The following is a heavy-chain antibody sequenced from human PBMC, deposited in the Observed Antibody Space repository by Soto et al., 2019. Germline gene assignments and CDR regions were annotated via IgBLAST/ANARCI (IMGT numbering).Heavy chain of an antibody. Sequence: GGSLRLSCAASGFTFSSYGMHWVRQAPGKGLEWVAVIWYDGSNKYYADSVKGRFTISRDNSKNTLYLQTNSLRAEDTAVYYCARDLFCSSTSCLYYYGMDVWGKGTTLTVSS. D-gene: IGHD2-2*01. V-gene: IGHV3-33*01. CDR2: IWYDGSNK. CDR3: ARDLFCSSTSCLYYYGMDV. CDR1: GFTFSSYG. J-gene: IGHJ6*04.